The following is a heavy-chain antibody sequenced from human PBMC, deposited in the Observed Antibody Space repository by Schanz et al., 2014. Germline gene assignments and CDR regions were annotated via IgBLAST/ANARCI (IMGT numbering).Heavy chain of an antibody. Sequence: QVQLVQSGAEVKKPGASVKVSCKASGGTFSTYPINWLRQAPGQGLEWMGRIISILGIPNYAQKFQDKVTITADTSTTTACRELSSLRSEDTAVYYCARAYGDSPTDFWGQGTLVTVSS. J-gene: IGHJ4*02. CDR2: IISILGIP. CDR1: GGTFSTYP. CDR3: ARAYGDSPTDF. D-gene: IGHD4-17*01. V-gene: IGHV1-69*04.